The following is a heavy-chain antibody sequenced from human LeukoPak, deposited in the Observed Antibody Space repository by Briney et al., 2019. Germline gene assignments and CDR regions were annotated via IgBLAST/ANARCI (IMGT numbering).Heavy chain of an antibody. CDR1: GFTFDDYA. CDR3: AKAPWAADGAFDI. D-gene: IGHD6-13*01. V-gene: IGHV3-9*01. J-gene: IGHJ3*02. CDR2: ISWNSGSI. Sequence: GGSLRLSCAASGFTFDDYAMHWVRQAPGKGLEWVSGISWNSGSIGYADSVKGRFTISRDNAKNTLYLQMNSLRAEDTAVYCCAKAPWAADGAFDIWGQGTMVTVSS.